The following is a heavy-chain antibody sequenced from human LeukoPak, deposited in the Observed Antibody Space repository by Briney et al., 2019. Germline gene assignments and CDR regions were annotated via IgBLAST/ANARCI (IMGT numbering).Heavy chain of an antibody. CDR2: IKSDGST. Sequence: GGSLRLSCAASGFTFSSYWMHWVRQIPGKGLVWVSRIKSDGSTIYADSVKGRFTISRDNSKNTLYLQMNSLRAEDTAVYYCAREELTHFDYWGQGTLVTVSS. D-gene: IGHD3-10*01. J-gene: IGHJ4*02. CDR3: AREELTHFDY. CDR1: GFTFSSYW. V-gene: IGHV3-74*01.